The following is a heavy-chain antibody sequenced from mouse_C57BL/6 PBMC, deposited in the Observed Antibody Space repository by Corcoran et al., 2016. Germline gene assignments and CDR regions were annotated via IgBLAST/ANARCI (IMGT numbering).Heavy chain of an antibody. CDR2: INTYSGVP. V-gene: IGHV9-3*01. CDR3: ARTGTGYFDY. D-gene: IGHD4-1*01. J-gene: IGHJ2*01. CDR1: GYTFTTYG. Sequence: QIQLVQSGPELKKPGETVKISCKASGYTFTTYGMSWVKQAPGKGLKWMGWINTYSGVPTYADDFKGRFAFSLETSASTAYLQINNRKNEDTATYFCARTGTGYFDYWGQGTTLTVSS.